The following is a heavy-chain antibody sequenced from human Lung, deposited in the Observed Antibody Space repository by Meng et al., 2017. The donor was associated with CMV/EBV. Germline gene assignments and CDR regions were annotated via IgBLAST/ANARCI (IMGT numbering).Heavy chain of an antibody. D-gene: IGHD2-21*01. CDR3: ARDNSIIADYGMDV. CDR2: IKQDGSEK. V-gene: IGHV3-7*01. J-gene: IGHJ6*02. CDR1: GFTFSSYW. Sequence: GGSLRLSCAASGFTFSSYWMSWVRQAPGKGLEWVANIKQDGSEKYYVDSVKGRFTISRDNAKNSLYLQMNSLRAEDTAAYYCARDNSIIADYGMDVWGQGTTVTVSS.